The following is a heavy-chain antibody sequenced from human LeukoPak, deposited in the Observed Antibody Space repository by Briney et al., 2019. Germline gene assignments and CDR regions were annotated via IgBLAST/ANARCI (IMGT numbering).Heavy chain of an antibody. J-gene: IGHJ4*02. CDR1: GFTVSTNC. D-gene: IGHD5-18*01. Sequence: GGSLRLSCAASGFTVSTNCMTWVRQAPGKGLEWVSTIYSGGTTYYADSVMGRFTISRHNSRNTLYLQMNSLRAEDTAVYYCARVDTVMASYFDLWGQGTLVTVSS. CDR3: ARVDTVMASYFDL. CDR2: IYSGGTT. V-gene: IGHV3-53*04.